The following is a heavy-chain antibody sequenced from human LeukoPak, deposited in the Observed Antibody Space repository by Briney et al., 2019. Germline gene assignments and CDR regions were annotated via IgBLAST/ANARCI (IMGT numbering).Heavy chain of an antibody. D-gene: IGHD5-18*01. CDR1: GGSISSSSYY. Sequence: SETLSLTCTVSGGSISSSSYYWGWIRQPPGKGLEWIGSIYYSGSTYYNPSLKSRVTISVDTSKNQFSLKLSSVTAADTAVYYCHGYSYGTRIDYWGQGTLVTVSS. J-gene: IGHJ4*02. CDR2: IYYSGST. CDR3: HGYSYGTRIDY. V-gene: IGHV4-39*01.